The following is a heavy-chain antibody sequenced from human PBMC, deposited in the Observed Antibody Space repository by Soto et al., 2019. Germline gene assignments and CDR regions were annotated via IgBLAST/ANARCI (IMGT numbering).Heavy chain of an antibody. CDR2: IYHSGST. V-gene: IGHV4-30-2*01. Sequence: PSETLSFTCAVSGGSISSGGYSWSWIRQPPGKGLEWIGYIYHSGSTYYNPSLKSRVTISVDRSKNQFSLKLSSVTAADTAVYYCARHVCPDIWGQGTMVTVSS. D-gene: IGHD2-8*01. CDR1: GGSISSGGYS. J-gene: IGHJ3*02. CDR3: ARHVCPDI.